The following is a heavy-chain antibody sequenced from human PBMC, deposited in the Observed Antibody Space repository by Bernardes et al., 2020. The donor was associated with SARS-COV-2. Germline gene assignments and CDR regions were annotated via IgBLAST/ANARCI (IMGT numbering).Heavy chain of an antibody. J-gene: IGHJ6*03. CDR2: IYYSGST. V-gene: IGHV4-39*07. CDR3: ARDHYLYYDFWSGYPPYYYYYMDV. D-gene: IGHD3-3*01. CDR1: GGSISSSSYY. Sequence: TLSLTCTVSGGSISSSSYYWGWIRQPPGKGLEWIGSIYYSGSTYYNPSLKSRVTISVDTSKNQFSLKLSSVTAADTAVYYCARDHYLYYDFWSGYPPYYYYYMDVWGKGTTVTVSS.